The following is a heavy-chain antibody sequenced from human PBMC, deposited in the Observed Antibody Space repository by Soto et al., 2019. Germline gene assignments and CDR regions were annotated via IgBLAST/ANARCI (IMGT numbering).Heavy chain of an antibody. CDR3: ASHYYGSGPYNWFDP. J-gene: IGHJ5*02. Sequence: ASVKVSCKASGGTFSSYTISWVRQAPGQGLEWMGRIIPILGIANYAQKFQGRVTITADKSTSTAYMELSSLRSEDTAVYYCASHYYGSGPYNWFDPWGQGTLVTVSS. V-gene: IGHV1-69*02. CDR2: IIPILGIA. D-gene: IGHD3-10*01. CDR1: GGTFSSYT.